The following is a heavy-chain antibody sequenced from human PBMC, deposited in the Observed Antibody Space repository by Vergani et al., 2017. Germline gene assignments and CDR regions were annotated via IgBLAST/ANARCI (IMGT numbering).Heavy chain of an antibody. V-gene: IGHV3-9*01. J-gene: IGHJ5*02. Sequence: EVQLVESGGGLVQPGRSLRLSCAASGFTFDDYAMHWVRQAPGKGLEWVSVISRNSGTIAYADSVKGRFTISRDNAKNSLYLQMNSLRAEDTALYYCAKDLGTSSGGGWFDPWGQGTLVTVSS. D-gene: IGHD6-6*01. CDR2: ISRNSGTI. CDR3: AKDLGTSSGGGWFDP. CDR1: GFTFDDYA.